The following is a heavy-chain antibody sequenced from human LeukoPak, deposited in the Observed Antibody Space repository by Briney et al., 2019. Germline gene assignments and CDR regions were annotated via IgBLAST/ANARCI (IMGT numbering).Heavy chain of an antibody. CDR1: GFTFSDYA. V-gene: IGHV3-48*04. CDR3: ARIPSGYTLGYGYYYYYMDV. J-gene: IGHJ6*03. D-gene: IGHD5-18*01. CDR2: ISTSSSTI. Sequence: GGSLRLACEVSGFTFSDYAMTWVRQAPGKGLEWVSYISTSSSTIYYADSVKGRFTISRDNTKNSLYLQMNSLRAEDTAVYYCARIPSGYTLGYGYYYYYMDVWGKGATVTVSS.